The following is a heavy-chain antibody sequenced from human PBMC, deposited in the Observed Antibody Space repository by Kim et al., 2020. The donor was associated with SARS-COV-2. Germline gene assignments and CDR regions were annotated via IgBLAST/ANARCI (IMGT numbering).Heavy chain of an antibody. V-gene: IGHV3-30*04. Sequence: GGSLRLSCAASGFTFSSYAMHWVRQAPGKGLEWVAVISYDGSNKYYADSVKGRFTISRDNSKNTLYLQMNSLRAEDTAVYYCARDYYGMDVWGQGTTVTVSS. CDR1: GFTFSSYA. J-gene: IGHJ6*02. CDR2: ISYDGSNK. CDR3: ARDYYGMDV.